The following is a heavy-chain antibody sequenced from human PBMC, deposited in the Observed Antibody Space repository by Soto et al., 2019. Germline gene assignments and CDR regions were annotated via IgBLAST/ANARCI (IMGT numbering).Heavy chain of an antibody. CDR1: GFSLTTRGVG. CDR2: IYWDDDT. CDR3: ARTQTTVAHELDY. J-gene: IGHJ4*02. D-gene: IGHD4-17*01. V-gene: IGHV2-5*02. Sequence: QITLKESGPTLVKPTQTLTLTCTFSGFSLTTRGVGVGWIRQPPGKALEWLALIYWDDDTRYRPSLRNRLTITKVTSKNQVVLTLTNVDPVDTATYFCARTQTTVAHELDYWGQGTLVTVSS.